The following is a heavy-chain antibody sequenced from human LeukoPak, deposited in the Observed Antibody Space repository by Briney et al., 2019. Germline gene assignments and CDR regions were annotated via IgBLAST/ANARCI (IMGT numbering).Heavy chain of an antibody. Sequence: GGSLRLSCVASGFIFSSYSMNWVRQAPGKGLQWVSSISSSSSHILYADSVKGGFTISRDNANNILYLQMNSLRVEDTAVYYCASSSSGYLDIWGQGTMVTVSS. CDR2: ISSSSSHI. J-gene: IGHJ3*02. CDR3: ASSSSGYLDI. V-gene: IGHV3-21*06. CDR1: GFIFSSYS. D-gene: IGHD3-22*01.